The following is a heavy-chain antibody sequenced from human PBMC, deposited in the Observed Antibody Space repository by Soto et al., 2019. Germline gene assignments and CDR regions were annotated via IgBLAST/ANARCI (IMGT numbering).Heavy chain of an antibody. D-gene: IGHD2-2*01. CDR1: GFTFSSYG. CDR3: AKLPAGRVPWFDP. J-gene: IGHJ5*02. CDR2: ISYDGSNK. V-gene: IGHV3-30*18. Sequence: GGSLRLSCAGSGFTFSSYGMHWVRQAPGKGLEWVAVISYDGSNKYYADSVKGRFTISRDNSKNTLYLQMNSLRAEDTAVYYCAKLPAGRVPWFDPWGQGTLVPVSS.